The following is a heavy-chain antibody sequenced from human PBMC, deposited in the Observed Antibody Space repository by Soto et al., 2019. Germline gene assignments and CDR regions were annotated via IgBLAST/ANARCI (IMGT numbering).Heavy chain of an antibody. CDR3: ARRADGSGSYWGWFDP. V-gene: IGHV4-34*01. Sequence: QVQLQQWGAGLLKPSETLSLTCAVYGGSFSGHCWSWIRQPPGEGLEWIGEINHSGSTNYNPSLKSRVSISVDTSKNQFSLQLSSVTAADTAVYYCARRADGSGSYWGWFDPWGQGTLVTVSS. D-gene: IGHD3-10*01. J-gene: IGHJ5*02. CDR1: GGSFSGHC. CDR2: INHSGST.